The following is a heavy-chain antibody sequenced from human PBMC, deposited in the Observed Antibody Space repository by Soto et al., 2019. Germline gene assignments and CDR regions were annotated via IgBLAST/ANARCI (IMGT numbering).Heavy chain of an antibody. CDR3: ATGLGNKYCDFWSGYYTFDY. Sequence: ASVKVSCKASGYTFTSYDINWVRQATGQGLEWMGWMNPNSGNTGYAQKFQGRVTMTRNTSISTAYMELSSLRSEDTAVYYCATGLGNKYCDFWSGYYTFDYWGQGTLVTVSS. CDR1: GYTFTSYD. V-gene: IGHV1-8*01. J-gene: IGHJ4*02. CDR2: MNPNSGNT. D-gene: IGHD3-3*01.